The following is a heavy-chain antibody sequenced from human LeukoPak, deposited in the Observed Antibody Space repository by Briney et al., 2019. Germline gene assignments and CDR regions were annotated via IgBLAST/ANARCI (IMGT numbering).Heavy chain of an antibody. CDR3: AKDGHRWGGTTGNWFDP. CDR2: ISDSGGSK. Sequence: PGGSLRLSCAASGFTFSSYAMSWVRQAPGKGLEWVSAISDSGGSKYYADSVKGRFTISRDNSKNTLYLQMNSLRAEDTAVYYCAKDGHRWGGTTGNWFDPWGQGTLVTVSS. CDR1: GFTFSSYA. D-gene: IGHD4-17*01. V-gene: IGHV3-23*01. J-gene: IGHJ5*02.